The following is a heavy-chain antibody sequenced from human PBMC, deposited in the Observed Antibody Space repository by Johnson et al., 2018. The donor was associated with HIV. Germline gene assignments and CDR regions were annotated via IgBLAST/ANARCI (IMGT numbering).Heavy chain of an antibody. V-gene: IGHV3-30*18. Sequence: QVQLVESGGGLVKPGGSLRLSCAAFGLNFSDSSMHWVRQAPGKGLEWVAVISYDGSNKYYADSVKGRFTISRDNSKKTLFLEMKSLRPDDTAIYYCAKETRDSRSAFDVWGQGTMVTVSS. D-gene: IGHD3-22*01. CDR1: GLNFSDSS. J-gene: IGHJ3*01. CDR2: ISYDGSNK. CDR3: AKETRDSRSAFDV.